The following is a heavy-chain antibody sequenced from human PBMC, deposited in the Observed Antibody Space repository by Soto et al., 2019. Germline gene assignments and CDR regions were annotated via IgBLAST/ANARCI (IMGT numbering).Heavy chain of an antibody. Sequence: SETLSLTCTVSGGSISNYYWSRIRQPPGKGLEWIAYIYYSGSTNYNPSLKSRVTISLDTSKNHFSLKLSSVTAADTAVYYCARHVVPAANYFDYWGQGTLVTVSS. CDR1: GGSISNYY. J-gene: IGHJ4*02. CDR3: ARHVVPAANYFDY. V-gene: IGHV4-59*08. CDR2: IYYSGST. D-gene: IGHD2-2*01.